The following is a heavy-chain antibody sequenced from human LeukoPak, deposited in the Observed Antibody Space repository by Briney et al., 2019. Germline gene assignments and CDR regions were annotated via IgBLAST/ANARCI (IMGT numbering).Heavy chain of an antibody. Sequence: ASVKVSCKASGYTFTSYDINWVRQATGQGLEWMGWMNPNSGNTGYAQKFQGRVTMTRNTSISTAYMELSSLRSEDTAVYYCARGGYFDWLLYPLEFDPWGQGTLVTVSS. CDR2: MNPNSGNT. CDR1: GYTFTSYD. D-gene: IGHD3-9*01. J-gene: IGHJ5*02. V-gene: IGHV1-8*01. CDR3: ARGGYFDWLLYPLEFDP.